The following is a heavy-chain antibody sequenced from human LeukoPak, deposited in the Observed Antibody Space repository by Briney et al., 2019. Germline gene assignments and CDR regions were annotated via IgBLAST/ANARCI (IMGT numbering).Heavy chain of an antibody. Sequence: GESLKISCKGSGYSFTTYWIGWVRQMPGKGLQWMGIINPADSDTRYSPSFQGQVTISADKSISTAYLQWSSLKASDTAMYYCARYYCDSSGYHYSFDYWGQGTLVTVSS. CDR1: GYSFTTYW. J-gene: IGHJ4*02. CDR3: ARYYCDSSGYHYSFDY. CDR2: INPADSDT. D-gene: IGHD3-22*01. V-gene: IGHV5-51*01.